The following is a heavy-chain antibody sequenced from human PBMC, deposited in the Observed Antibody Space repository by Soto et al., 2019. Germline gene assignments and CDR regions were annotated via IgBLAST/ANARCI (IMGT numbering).Heavy chain of an antibody. D-gene: IGHD6-13*01. CDR3: AHRGVDSRSWYDFDY. CDR2: IYWDDDK. Sequence: SGPTLVNPTQTLTLTCTFSGFSLTTSEVGVGWIRQPPGKALEWLALIYWDDDKRYSPSLKSRLTITKDTSKNQVVLTMTNMDPVDTATYYCAHRGVDSRSWYDFDYWGQGTLVTVSS. CDR1: GFSLTTSEVG. V-gene: IGHV2-5*02. J-gene: IGHJ4*02.